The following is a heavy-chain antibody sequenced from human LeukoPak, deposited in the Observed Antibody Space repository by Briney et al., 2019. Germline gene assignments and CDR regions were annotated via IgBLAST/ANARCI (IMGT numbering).Heavy chain of an antibody. Sequence: ASVKVSCKASGYTFTGYYMHWVRQAPGQGLEWMGIINPSGGSTSYAQKFQGRVTMTGDMSTSTVYMELSSLRSEDTAVYYCARDRTQRYRDCSGGSSTCSPRNWFDPWGQGTLVTVSS. CDR1: GYTFTGYY. J-gene: IGHJ5*02. V-gene: IGHV1-46*01. CDR2: INPSGGST. D-gene: IGHD2-15*01. CDR3: ARDRTQRYRDCSGGSSTCSPRNWFDP.